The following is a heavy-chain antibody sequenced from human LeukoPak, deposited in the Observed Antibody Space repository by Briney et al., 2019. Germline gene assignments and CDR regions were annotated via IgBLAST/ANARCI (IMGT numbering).Heavy chain of an antibody. CDR1: GFTFRTYA. Sequence: PGGSVRLSCAASGFTFRTYAMSWVRQAPGKGLEWVSVITGTGGGGNKTYYADSVRGRFSISRDDSKNVLFLQMNDLRVDDTAVYFCATTVTLDFWGQGTRVLVSS. J-gene: IGHJ4*02. D-gene: IGHD1-1*01. CDR2: ITGTGGGGNKT. CDR3: ATTVTLDF. V-gene: IGHV3-23*01.